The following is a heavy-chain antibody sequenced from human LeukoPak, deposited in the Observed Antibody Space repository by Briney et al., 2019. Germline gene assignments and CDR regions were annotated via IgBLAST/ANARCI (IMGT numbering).Heavy chain of an antibody. J-gene: IGHJ4*02. CDR2: ISYDGSNK. CDR1: GFTFSSYG. Sequence: GRSLRLSCAASGFTFSSYGMHWVRQAPGKGLEWVAVISYDGSNKYYADSVKGRFTISRDNSKNTLYLQMNSLGAEDTAVYYCARDQSYSGFDYWGQGTLVTVSS. CDR3: ARDQSYSGFDY. V-gene: IGHV3-30*03. D-gene: IGHD3-10*01.